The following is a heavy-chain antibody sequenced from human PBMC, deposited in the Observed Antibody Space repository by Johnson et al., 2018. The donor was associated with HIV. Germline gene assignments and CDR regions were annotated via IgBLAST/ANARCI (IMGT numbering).Heavy chain of an antibody. V-gene: IGHV3-30-3*01. CDR1: GFTFSNFA. CDR2: ISSDGNNK. D-gene: IGHD5/OR15-5a*01. Sequence: QMLLVESGGGVVQPGRSLRLSCAASGFTFSNFALHWVRQAPGKGLEWVAIISSDGNNKYYADYVKGRFTISRDNAKNSLYLQMNSLRAEDTAVYYCARDNLRAFDVWGQGTMVTVSS. CDR3: ARDNLRAFDV. J-gene: IGHJ3*01.